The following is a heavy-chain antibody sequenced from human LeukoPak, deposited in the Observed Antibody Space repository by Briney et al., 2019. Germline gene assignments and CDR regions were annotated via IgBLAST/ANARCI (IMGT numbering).Heavy chain of an antibody. V-gene: IGHV4-59*02. CDR3: ARARYANAWYAFDI. Sequence: SETLSLTCAVSGGSVSTYYWSWIRQPPGRGLEWIGYLSHSGSTDSNPSLQSRVTTLVDTSKNQFSLKLTSVTAADTAVYYCARARYANAWYAFDIWGQGTMVTVSS. D-gene: IGHD3-16*01. J-gene: IGHJ3*02. CDR2: LSHSGST. CDR1: GGSVSTYY.